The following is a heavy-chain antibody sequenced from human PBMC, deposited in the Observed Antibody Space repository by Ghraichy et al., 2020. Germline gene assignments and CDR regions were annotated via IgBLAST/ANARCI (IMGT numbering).Heavy chain of an antibody. Sequence: GGSLRLSCAASGFTFSSYWMSWVRQAPGKGLEWVANIKQDGSEKYYVDSVKGRFTISRDNAKNSLYLQMNSLRAEDTAVYYCARLGSGYYPSGFDYWGQGSLVTVSS. CDR2: IKQDGSEK. CDR1: GFTFSSYW. CDR3: ARLGSGYYPSGFDY. J-gene: IGHJ4*02. V-gene: IGHV3-7*03. D-gene: IGHD3-22*01.